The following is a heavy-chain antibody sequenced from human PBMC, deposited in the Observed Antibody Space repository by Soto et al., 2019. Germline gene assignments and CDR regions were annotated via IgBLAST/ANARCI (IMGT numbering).Heavy chain of an antibody. V-gene: IGHV3-23*01. CDR2: ISGSGGGT. D-gene: IGHD6-6*01. CDR1: GFNFSSYA. J-gene: IGHJ4*02. CDR3: ATERDYSTSPLDY. Sequence: RAQKLSCEGSGFNFSSYAMSWVRQTPGKGLEWVSVISGSGGGTYYADSVKGRFTVSRDNSKNMLYLQMSSLRAEDTAVYYCATERDYSTSPLDYWGQGTLVTVSS.